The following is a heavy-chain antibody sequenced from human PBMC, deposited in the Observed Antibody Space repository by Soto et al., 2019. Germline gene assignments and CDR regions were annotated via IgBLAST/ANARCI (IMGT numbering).Heavy chain of an antibody. CDR2: ISYDGSNK. J-gene: IGHJ4*02. CDR1: GFTFSSYG. CDR3: AKDRHYGGTRYNFDY. D-gene: IGHD4-17*01. Sequence: PGGSLRLSCAAPGFTFSSYGMHWVRQAPGKGLEWVAVISYDGSNKYYADSVKGRFTISRDNSKNTLYLQMNSLRAEDTAVYYCAKDRHYGGTRYNFDYWGQGTLVTVSS. V-gene: IGHV3-30*18.